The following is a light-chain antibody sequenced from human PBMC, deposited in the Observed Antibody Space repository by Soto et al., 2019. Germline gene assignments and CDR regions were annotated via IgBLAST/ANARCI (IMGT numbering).Light chain of an antibody. CDR1: ASISNY. Sequence: DIRMTQSPSSLSASVGDRVTITCRASASISNYLNWYQQTPGKAPNLLIYAASSLQSGVPSRFSGSGSGTDFTLTISCLQSEDFATYYCQQYYSYPRTFGQGTKVDIK. V-gene: IGKV1-39*01. J-gene: IGKJ1*01. CDR2: AAS. CDR3: QQYYSYPRT.